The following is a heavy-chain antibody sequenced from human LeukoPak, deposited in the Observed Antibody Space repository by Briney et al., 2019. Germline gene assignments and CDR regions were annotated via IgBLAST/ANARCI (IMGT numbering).Heavy chain of an antibody. J-gene: IGHJ5*02. CDR3: ARDSEYSSGWYETGNWFDP. D-gene: IGHD6-19*01. V-gene: IGHV1-2*02. CDR1: GYTFTSYY. Sequence: REAPVKVSCKASGYTFTSYYIHWVRQAPGQVLEWMGWINPNSGGTNYAQKFQGRVTMTRDTSISTAYMELSRLRSDDTAVYYCARDSEYSSGWYETGNWFDPWGQGTLVTVSS. CDR2: INPNSGGT.